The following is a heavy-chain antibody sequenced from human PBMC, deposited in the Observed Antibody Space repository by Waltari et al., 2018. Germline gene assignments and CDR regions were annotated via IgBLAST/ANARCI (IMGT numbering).Heavy chain of an antibody. J-gene: IGHJ5*02. CDR2: INDDGSTI. CDR1: GSIFGNVW. Sequence: EVHLVESGGGSVQPGGSLRLSCAASGSIFGNVWMHWVRQVPGKGLVWGSRINDDGSTISYADSVKGRFTISRDNAKNTLYLQMDRLTTDDTAVYYCAKGPDSSGYFSTWLDPWGQGILVTVSS. CDR3: AKGPDSSGYFSTWLDP. D-gene: IGHD3-22*01. V-gene: IGHV3-74*01.